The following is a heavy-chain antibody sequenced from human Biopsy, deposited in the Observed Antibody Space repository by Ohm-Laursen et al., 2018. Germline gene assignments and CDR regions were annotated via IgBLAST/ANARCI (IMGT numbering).Heavy chain of an antibody. V-gene: IGHV4-59*01. J-gene: IGHJ6*02. CDR1: GGAITSYY. Sequence: SETLSLTCTVSGGAITSYYWSWTRQPPGKGLEWIGYVSYSGNADYNPSLKSRVTISLDESTNQLSLKLRSVTAADTAVYYCARDGGHSGWYEGGMDVWGQGTTVTVSS. D-gene: IGHD6-19*01. CDR3: ARDGGHSGWYEGGMDV. CDR2: VSYSGNA.